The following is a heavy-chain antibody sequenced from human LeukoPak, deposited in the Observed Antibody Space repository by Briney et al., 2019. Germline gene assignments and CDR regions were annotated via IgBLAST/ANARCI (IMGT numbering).Heavy chain of an antibody. CDR1: GGSFSGYY. CDR3: ARDPGNPGGPWFDP. CDR2: INHSGST. J-gene: IGHJ5*02. V-gene: IGHV4-34*01. Sequence: PSETLSLTCAVYGGSFSGYYWSWIRQPPGKGLEWIGEINHSGSTNYNPSLKSRVTISVDTSKNQFSLKLSSATAADTAVYYCARDPGNPGGPWFDPWGQGTLVTVSS. D-gene: IGHD3-10*01.